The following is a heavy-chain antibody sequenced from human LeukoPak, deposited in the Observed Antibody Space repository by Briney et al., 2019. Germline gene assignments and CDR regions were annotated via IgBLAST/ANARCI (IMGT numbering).Heavy chain of an antibody. CDR2: IYYSGST. CDR3: ARGRVSDFWSGYVHYHYYMDV. Sequence: SETLSLTCTVSGGSISSHYWSWIRQPPGKGLEWIGYIYYSGSTNYNPSLKRRVPISVDTSKNQFSLKLSSVTAADTAVYYCARGRVSDFWSGYVHYHYYMDVWGKGTTVTVSS. D-gene: IGHD3-3*01. J-gene: IGHJ6*03. CDR1: GGSISSHY. V-gene: IGHV4-59*11.